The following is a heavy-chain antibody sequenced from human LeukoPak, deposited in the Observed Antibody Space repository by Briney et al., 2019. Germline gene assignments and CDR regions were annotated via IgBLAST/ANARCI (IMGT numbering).Heavy chain of an antibody. J-gene: IGHJ3*02. CDR3: AKGDYGDYDGAFDI. V-gene: IGHV3-23*01. D-gene: IGHD4-17*01. CDR2: ISGGGGST. Sequence: GGSLRLSCAASGFTFSNYAMSWVRQAPGKGLEWVSSISGGGGSTYYADSVKGRFTISRDNSKNTLYLQMNSLRAEDTAVYYCAKGDYGDYDGAFDIWGQGTMVTVSS. CDR1: GFTFSNYA.